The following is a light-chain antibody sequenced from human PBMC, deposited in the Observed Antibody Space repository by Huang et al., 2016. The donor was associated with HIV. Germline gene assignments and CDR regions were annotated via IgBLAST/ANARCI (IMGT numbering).Light chain of an antibody. V-gene: IGKV3-15*01. CDR2: GSS. CDR3: QQYHNWPPVT. Sequence: EIVMTQSPDTLFVSPGEKATLPCRAGQNIFHSLAWYQQKPGQAPKLLIYGSSTRATGIPGRFSGSGSGAEFTLTINGLQSDDFGVYYCQQYHNWPPVTFGQGTKVEI. J-gene: IGKJ1*01. CDR1: QNIFHS.